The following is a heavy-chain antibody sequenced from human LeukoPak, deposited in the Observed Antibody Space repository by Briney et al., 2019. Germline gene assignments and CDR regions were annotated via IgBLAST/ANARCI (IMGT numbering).Heavy chain of an antibody. J-gene: IGHJ4*02. CDR3: AKADYQLLIYYFDY. Sequence: PGGSLRLSCAASGFTFSTYGMSWIRQAPGKGLEWVSAISGGGTTYFADSVKGRFTISRDNSKNTLYLQMNSLRAEDTAIYYCAKADYQLLIYYFDYWGQGTLVTVSS. CDR1: GFTFSTYG. D-gene: IGHD2-2*01. V-gene: IGHV3-23*01. CDR2: ISGGGTT.